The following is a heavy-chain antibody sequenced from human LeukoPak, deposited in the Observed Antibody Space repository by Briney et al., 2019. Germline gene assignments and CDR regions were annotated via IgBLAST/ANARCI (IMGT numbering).Heavy chain of an antibody. CDR3: ARDSWGFLYFDH. Sequence: ASVKVSCKASGYTFTSYYMHWVRQAPGQGLEWMGIINPSGGSTSYAQRFQGRVTMTRDTSTSTVYMELSSLRSEDTAVYFCARDSWGFLYFDHWGQGTLVTVSS. CDR2: INPSGGST. D-gene: IGHD3-16*01. CDR1: GYTFTSYY. J-gene: IGHJ4*02. V-gene: IGHV1-46*01.